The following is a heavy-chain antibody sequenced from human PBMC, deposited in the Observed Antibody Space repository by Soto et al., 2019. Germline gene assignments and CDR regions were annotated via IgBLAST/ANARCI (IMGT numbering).Heavy chain of an antibody. CDR1: GFTFSNYA. CDR3: SRAGILTTPYYTDY. D-gene: IGHD2-15*01. Sequence: GGSLRLSCSASGFTFSNYAMHWVRQAPGKGLEWVGRVRNKVNSYTTEYAASVKGRFTVSRDDSRNSLYLQMNSLKTEDTAMYYCSRAGILTTPYYTDYWGLGTLVTVSS. CDR2: VRNKVNSYTT. V-gene: IGHV3-72*01. J-gene: IGHJ4*02.